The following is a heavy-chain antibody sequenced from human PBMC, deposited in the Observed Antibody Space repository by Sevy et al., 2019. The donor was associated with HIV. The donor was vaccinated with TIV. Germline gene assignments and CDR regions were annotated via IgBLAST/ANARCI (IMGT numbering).Heavy chain of an antibody. J-gene: IGHJ4*02. CDR2: LSFGCGEI. CDR3: AGEGCTKPHDY. V-gene: IGHV3-23*01. Sequence: GGSLRLSCAASGFTFSKYSMSWVRQPPGKGLEWVSTLSFGCGEINYADSVKGRFTISRDNSKSWVYLQMNNLRPEDTAVYYCAGEGCTKPHDYWGQGTLVTVSS. D-gene: IGHD2-8*01. CDR1: GFTFSKYS.